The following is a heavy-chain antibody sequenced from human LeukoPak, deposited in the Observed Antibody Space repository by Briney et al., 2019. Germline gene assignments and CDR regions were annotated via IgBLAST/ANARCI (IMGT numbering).Heavy chain of an antibody. CDR1: GFTFSSYS. V-gene: IGHV3-21*01. CDR2: ISSGSSYI. CDR3: ARVGQQLVYGMDV. J-gene: IGHJ6*02. D-gene: IGHD6-13*01. Sequence: GGSLRLSCAASGFTFSSYSMNWVRQAPGKGLEWVSFISSGSSYIYYADSVKGRFTISRDNAKNSLYLQMNSLRAEDTAVYYCARVGQQLVYGMDVWGQGTTVTVSS.